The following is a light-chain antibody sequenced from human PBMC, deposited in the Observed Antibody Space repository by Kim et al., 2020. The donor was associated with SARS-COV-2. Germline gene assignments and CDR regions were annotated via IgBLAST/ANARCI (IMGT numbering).Light chain of an antibody. Sequence: SLSPGERATLSCRASQSVSGNSLAWYQQRAGQAPRLLIYGASIRDTGVPDRFSGSGSGTDFTLTISRVETEDSAVYYCQQSATSVTFGGGTRVEI. CDR2: GAS. CDR3: QQSATSVT. CDR1: QSVSGNS. V-gene: IGKV3-20*01. J-gene: IGKJ4*01.